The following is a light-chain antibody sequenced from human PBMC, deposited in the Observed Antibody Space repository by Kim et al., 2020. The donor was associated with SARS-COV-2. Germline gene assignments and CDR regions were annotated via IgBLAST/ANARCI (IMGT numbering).Light chain of an antibody. CDR1: SSDVGTYNY. J-gene: IGLJ2*01. Sequence: GQSVTISCTGASSDVGTYNYVSWYQQHPGKAPKLMIYDVTKRPSGVSDRFSGSKSGNTASLTISGLQAEDEADYYCSSYTSSNTWVFGGGTQLTVL. V-gene: IGLV2-14*03. CDR2: DVT. CDR3: SSYTSSNTWV.